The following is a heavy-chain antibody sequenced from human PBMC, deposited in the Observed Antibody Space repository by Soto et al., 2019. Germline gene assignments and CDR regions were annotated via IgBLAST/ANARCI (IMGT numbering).Heavy chain of an antibody. CDR2: IIPIFGTA. CDR1: GGTFSSYA. D-gene: IGHD3-10*01. Sequence: SVKVSCKASGGTFSSYAISWVRQAPGQGLEWMGGIIPIFGTANYAQKFQGRVTITADKSTSTAYMELSSLRSEDTAVYYCARGAGGQTYYYGSGSYRGRGMDVWGQGTTVTVS. V-gene: IGHV1-69*06. CDR3: ARGAGGQTYYYGSGSYRGRGMDV. J-gene: IGHJ6*02.